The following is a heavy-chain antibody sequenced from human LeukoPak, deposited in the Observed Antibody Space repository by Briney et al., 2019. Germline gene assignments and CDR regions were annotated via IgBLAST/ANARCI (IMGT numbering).Heavy chain of an antibody. Sequence: GSLRLSCAASGFTFSSYWMSWVRQPPGKGLEWIGEIYHSGSTNYNPSLKSRVTISVDKSKNQFSLKLSSVTAADTAVYYCASGSDYVWGSYRYTFDYWGQGTLVTVSS. V-gene: IGHV4-4*02. CDR2: IYHSGST. J-gene: IGHJ4*02. CDR3: ASGSDYVWGSYRYTFDY. D-gene: IGHD3-16*02. CDR1: GFTFSSYW.